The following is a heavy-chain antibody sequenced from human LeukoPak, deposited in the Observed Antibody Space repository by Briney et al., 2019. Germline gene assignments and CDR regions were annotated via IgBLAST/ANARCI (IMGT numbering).Heavy chain of an antibody. CDR1: GFTFSSYW. D-gene: IGHD4-17*01. CDR3: ARSTTHPYYNYMDV. J-gene: IGHJ6*03. Sequence: GGSLRLSCVASGFTFSSYWMHWVRQAPGEGLVWVSRINSDGSTTTYADSVKGRFTISRDNAKKTLYQQMNSLRVEDTAVYYCARSTTHPYYNYMDVWGKGTTVTLSS. V-gene: IGHV3-74*01. CDR2: INSDGSTT.